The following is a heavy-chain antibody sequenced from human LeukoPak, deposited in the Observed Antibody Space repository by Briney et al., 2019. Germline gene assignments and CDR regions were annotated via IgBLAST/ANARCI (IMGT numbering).Heavy chain of an antibody. CDR2: IYSSWST. J-gene: IGHJ3*02. V-gene: IGHV4-4*07. Sequence: SETLSLTCTVSGGSISSHYWSWIRQSAGKGLEWLGRIYSSWSTNYNPSLKSRVTMSVDTSKNQFSLKLSSVTAADTAVYYCARAPYYDFWSGYYAFDIWGQGTMVTVSS. CDR1: GGSISSHY. CDR3: ARAPYYDFWSGYYAFDI. D-gene: IGHD3-3*01.